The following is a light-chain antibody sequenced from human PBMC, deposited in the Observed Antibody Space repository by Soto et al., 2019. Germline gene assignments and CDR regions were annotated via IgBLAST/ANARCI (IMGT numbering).Light chain of an antibody. CDR3: CSYAGSYTWV. CDR2: EVT. V-gene: IGLV2-8*01. Sequence: QSALTQPPSASGSPGQSVTISCTGTSSDVGGYKYVSWYQQHPGEAPKLMIYEVTKRPSGVPDRFSGSKSGNTASLTVSGLRAEDEADFYCCSYAGSYTWVFGGGTKLTVL. CDR1: SSDVGGYKY. J-gene: IGLJ3*02.